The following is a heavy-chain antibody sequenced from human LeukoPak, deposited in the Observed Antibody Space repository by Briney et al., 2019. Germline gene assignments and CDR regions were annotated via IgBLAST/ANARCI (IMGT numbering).Heavy chain of an antibody. V-gene: IGHV4-34*01. J-gene: IGHJ5*02. CDR1: GGSFSGYY. CDR2: INHSGST. CDR3: ARGTRPNITIFGVVIISSPQYRYWFDP. D-gene: IGHD3-3*01. Sequence: PSETLSLTCAVYGGSFSGYYWSWIRQPPGKGLEWIGEINHSGSTNYNPPLKSRVTISVDTSKNQFSLKLSSVTAADTAVYYCARGTRPNITIFGVVIISSPQYRYWFDPWGQGTLVTVSS.